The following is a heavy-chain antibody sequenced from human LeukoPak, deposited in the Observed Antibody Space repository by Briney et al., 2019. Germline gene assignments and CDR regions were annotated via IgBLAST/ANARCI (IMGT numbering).Heavy chain of an antibody. D-gene: IGHD4/OR15-4a*01. CDR2: IYYSGST. J-gene: IGHJ4*02. CDR3: ARAGRGVLSNFDY. Sequence: SETLSLICTVSGGSISTYYWSWIRQPPGKGLEWIGYIYYSGSTNYNPSLKSRVTISVDTSKNQFSLKLSSVTAADTAVYYCARAGRGVLSNFDYWGQGTLVTVSS. V-gene: IGHV4-59*01. CDR1: GGSISTYY.